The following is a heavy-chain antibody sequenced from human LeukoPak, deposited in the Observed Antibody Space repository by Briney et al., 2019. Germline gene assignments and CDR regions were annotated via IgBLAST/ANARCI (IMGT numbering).Heavy chain of an antibody. Sequence: GGSLTLSCAASGFRFSDYNMNWVRQVPGKGLEWVSYIQSVSLTIYYLDSVKGRFTISRDNAKSSLYLQMNSLRAEDTAVYYCARDFGVTNYHFDYWGQGTLVTVSS. V-gene: IGHV3-48*04. CDR2: IQSVSLTI. CDR3: ARDFGVTNYHFDY. D-gene: IGHD3-16*01. CDR1: GFRFSDYN. J-gene: IGHJ4*02.